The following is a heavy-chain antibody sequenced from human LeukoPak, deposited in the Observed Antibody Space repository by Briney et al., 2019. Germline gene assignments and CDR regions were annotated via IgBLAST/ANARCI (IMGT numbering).Heavy chain of an antibody. D-gene: IGHD4-11*01. CDR2: ISWNSGSI. CDR3: ARGYSNDY. Sequence: GGSLRLSCAASGFTFDDYAMHWVRQAPGKGLEWVSGISWNSGSIGYADSVKGRFTISRDNAKNSLYLQMNSLRAEDTAVYYCARGYSNDYWGQGTLVTVSS. CDR1: GFTFDDYA. J-gene: IGHJ4*02. V-gene: IGHV3-9*01.